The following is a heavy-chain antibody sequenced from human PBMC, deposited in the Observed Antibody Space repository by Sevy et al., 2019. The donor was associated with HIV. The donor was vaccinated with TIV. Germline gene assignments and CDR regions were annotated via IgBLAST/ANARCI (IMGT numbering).Heavy chain of an antibody. D-gene: IGHD5-18*01. CDR3: VREGVGGYSYGFDY. J-gene: IGHJ4*02. V-gene: IGHV3-74*03. Sequence: GGSLRLSCAASGFSFSIYWMHWVRQVPGKGLVWVSRINSDGSSTTYADSVKGRFTFSRDNAKYTLFLQMNSLRVEDTAVYYCVREGVGGYSYGFDYWGQGTLVTVSS. CDR2: INSDGSST. CDR1: GFSFSIYW.